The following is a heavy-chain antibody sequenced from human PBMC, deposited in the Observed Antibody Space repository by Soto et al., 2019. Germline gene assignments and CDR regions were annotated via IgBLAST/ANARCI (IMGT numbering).Heavy chain of an antibody. CDR2: IIPILGIA. CDR3: ASGWFGEFVYQFDY. V-gene: IGHV1-69*02. J-gene: IGHJ4*02. D-gene: IGHD3-10*01. Sequence: QVQLVQSGAEVKKPGSSVKVSCKASGGTFSSYTISWVRQAPGQGLEWMGRIIPILGIANYAQKFQGRVTITADQSTSTAYMELSSLRSDDTAVYYCASGWFGEFVYQFDYWGQGTLVTVSS. CDR1: GGTFSSYT.